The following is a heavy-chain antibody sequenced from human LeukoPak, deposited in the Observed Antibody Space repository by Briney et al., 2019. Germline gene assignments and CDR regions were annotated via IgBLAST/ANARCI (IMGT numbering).Heavy chain of an antibody. J-gene: IGHJ4*02. CDR3: AREDSYGSEGFDF. D-gene: IGHD5-18*01. CDR1: GFTFSSYE. CDR2: INISDSTI. V-gene: IGHV3-48*03. Sequence: GGSLRLSCAASGFTFSSYEMSWVRQAPGKGLEWVSYINISDSTIYYADSVKGRFTVSRDNAKNSLYLQMNSLRAEDTAVYYCAREDSYGSEGFDFWGQGTLVTVSS.